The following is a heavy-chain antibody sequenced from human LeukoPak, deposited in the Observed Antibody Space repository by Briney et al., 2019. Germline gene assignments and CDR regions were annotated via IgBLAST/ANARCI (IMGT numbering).Heavy chain of an antibody. J-gene: IGHJ4*02. CDR2: IYYTGST. CDR3: VKSGGYGLIDY. D-gene: IGHD6-19*01. Sequence: PSETLSLTCTVSGASISSSSYYWGWIRQPPGKGLEWIGNIYYTGSTYYNASLQSRVTISIDMSKNQFSLRLSSVTAADTAMYYCVKSGGYGLIDYWGQGTLVTVSS. V-gene: IGHV4-39*01. CDR1: GASISSSSYY.